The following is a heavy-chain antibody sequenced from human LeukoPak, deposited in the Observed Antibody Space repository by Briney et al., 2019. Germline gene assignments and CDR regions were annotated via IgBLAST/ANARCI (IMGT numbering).Heavy chain of an antibody. CDR2: IYTSGST. Sequence: SETLSLTCTVSGGSISSYYWSWIRQPAGKGLEWIGRIYTSGSTNYNPSLKSRVTMSVDTSKNQFSLKLSSVTAADTAVYYCAKGGSWYYDFWSGSAEGTNRDYFDYWGQGTLVTVSS. J-gene: IGHJ4*02. CDR1: GGSISSYY. V-gene: IGHV4-4*07. D-gene: IGHD3-3*01. CDR3: AKGGSWYYDFWSGSAEGTNRDYFDY.